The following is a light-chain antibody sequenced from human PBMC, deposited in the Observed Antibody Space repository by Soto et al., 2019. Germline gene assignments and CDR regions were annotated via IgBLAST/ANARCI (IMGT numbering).Light chain of an antibody. CDR2: EVN. CDR1: SSDVGGYNY. CDR3: SSYAGSRNV. Sequence: QSVLTQPPSASGSPGQSVAISCAGTSSDVGGYNYVSWYQQHPGKAPKLMIYEVNKRHSGVPDRFAGSKSGNTASLTVSGLQAEDEADYYCSSYAGSRNVFGTGTKVTVL. J-gene: IGLJ1*01. V-gene: IGLV2-8*01.